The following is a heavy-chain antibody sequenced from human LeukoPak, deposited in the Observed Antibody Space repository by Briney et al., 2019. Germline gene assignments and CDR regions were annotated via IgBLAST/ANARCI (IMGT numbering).Heavy chain of an antibody. CDR3: ARGGVLLWFGAAGAFDI. J-gene: IGHJ3*02. CDR2: MNPNSGNT. CDR1: GYTFTSYD. D-gene: IGHD3-10*01. V-gene: IGHV1-8*01. Sequence: ASVKVSCKASGYTFTSYDINWVRQATGQGLEWMGWMNPNSGNTGYAQKFQGRVTMTRNTSISTAYMELSSLRSEDTAVYYCARGGVLLWFGAAGAFDIWGQGTMVTVSS.